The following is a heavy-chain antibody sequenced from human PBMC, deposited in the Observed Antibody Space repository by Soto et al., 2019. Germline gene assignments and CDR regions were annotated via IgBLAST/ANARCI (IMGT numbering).Heavy chain of an antibody. CDR2: IKTITEGGTT. Sequence: GGSLRLSCAASGFTFSSYAMSWVRQAPGKGLEWVGRIKTITEGGTTDYAAPVKGRFSISRDDSKNTLFLQMDSLNTEDTAVYYCTTVGRWDPYYYYRKDVSAQGTTVPVS. V-gene: IGHV3-15*01. CDR1: GFTFSSYA. J-gene: IGHJ6*02. D-gene: IGHD1-26*01. CDR3: TTVGRWDPYYYYRKDV.